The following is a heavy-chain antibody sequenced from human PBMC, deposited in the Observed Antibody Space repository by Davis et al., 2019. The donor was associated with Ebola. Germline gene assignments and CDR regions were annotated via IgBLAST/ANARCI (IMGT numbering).Heavy chain of an antibody. J-gene: IGHJ3*02. CDR2: IYYSGST. CDR3: ARKLSSNAFDI. V-gene: IGHV4-59*01. CDR1: GGSISSYY. D-gene: IGHD6-6*01. Sequence: SETLSLTCTVSGGSISSYYWSWIRQPPGKGLEWIGYIYYSGSTNYNPSLKSRVTISLDASKNQFSLNLNSLTAADTALYYCARKLSSNAFDIWGQGTMVTVSS.